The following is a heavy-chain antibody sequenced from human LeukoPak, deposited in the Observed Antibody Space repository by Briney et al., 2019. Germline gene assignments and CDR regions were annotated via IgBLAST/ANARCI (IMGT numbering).Heavy chain of an antibody. CDR3: ARMGGRITMVRGADP. CDR1: GGSFSGYY. Sequence: SETLSLTCAVYGGSFSGYYWSWIRQPPGKGLEWIGEINHSGSTNYNPSLKSQVTISVDTSKNQFSLKLSSVTAADTAVYYCARMGGRITMVRGADPWGQGTLVTVSS. V-gene: IGHV4-34*01. CDR2: INHSGST. D-gene: IGHD3-10*01. J-gene: IGHJ5*02.